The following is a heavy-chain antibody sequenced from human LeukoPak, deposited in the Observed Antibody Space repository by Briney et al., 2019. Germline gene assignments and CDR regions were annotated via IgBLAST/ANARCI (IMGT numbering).Heavy chain of an antibody. CDR2: INPNSGGT. CDR1: GYTFTGYY. D-gene: IGHD5-18*01. V-gene: IGHV1-2*02. J-gene: IGHJ4*02. CDR3: ARESQGYSYGFDY. Sequence: GASVKVSCKASGYTFTGYYMHWVRQAPGQGLEWMGWINPNSGGTNYAQKFQGRVTMTRDTSISTAYMELSRLRSDDTAVYYCARESQGYSYGFDYWGQGTLVTVSS.